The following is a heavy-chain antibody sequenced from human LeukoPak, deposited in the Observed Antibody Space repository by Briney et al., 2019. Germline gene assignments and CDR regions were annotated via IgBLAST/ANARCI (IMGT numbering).Heavy chain of an antibody. D-gene: IGHD3-16*02. V-gene: IGHV4-59*01. Sequence: PSETLSLTCTVSGGSISRYYWNWIRQPPGKGLEGIGYIYDSGCTNYNPSLKSRVTISVDTSKNQVSLNLSSVTAADTAVYYCARSDSRSDFDYWGQGILVTVSS. J-gene: IGHJ4*02. CDR1: GGSISRYY. CDR3: ARSDSRSDFDY. CDR2: IYDSGCT.